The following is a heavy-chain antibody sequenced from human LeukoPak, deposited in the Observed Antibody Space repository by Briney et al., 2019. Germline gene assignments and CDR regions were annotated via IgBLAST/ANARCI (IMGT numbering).Heavy chain of an antibody. D-gene: IGHD1-26*01. J-gene: IGHJ4*02. Sequence: ASVKVSCKASGYTFTGYYMHWVRQAPGQGLEWMGWINPNSGGTNYAQKFQGRVTMTRDTSISTAYMELSRLRSDDTAVYYCAREHDSGSSDFDYWGQGTLVTVSS. CDR2: INPNSGGT. V-gene: IGHV1-2*02. CDR1: GYTFTGYY. CDR3: AREHDSGSSDFDY.